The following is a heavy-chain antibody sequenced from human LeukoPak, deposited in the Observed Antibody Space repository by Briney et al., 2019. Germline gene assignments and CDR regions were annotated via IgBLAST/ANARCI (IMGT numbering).Heavy chain of an antibody. CDR3: ARGRYSNWERYYYMDV. J-gene: IGHJ6*03. V-gene: IGHV4-34*01. CDR1: GGSLRAYY. CDR2: INKSESS. Sequence: SETLSPTCAVHGGSLRAYYWSWIRPSPGKGLEWMGEINKSESSNYNPSLKSRVTISVDTSKNQASLQLSSVTAADTAVYYCARGRYSNWERYYYMDVWGKGATVTVSS. D-gene: IGHD4-11*01.